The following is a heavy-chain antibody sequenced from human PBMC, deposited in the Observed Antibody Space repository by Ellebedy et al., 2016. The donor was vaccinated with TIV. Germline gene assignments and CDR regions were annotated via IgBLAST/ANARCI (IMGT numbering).Heavy chain of an antibody. V-gene: IGHV3-74*01. CDR3: ARAGSYLSEAVFY. CDR2: MDSGGSTT. Sequence: GESLKISXAASGFTFSDYYMSWIRQAPGKGLVWVSRMDSGGSTTDYADSVKGRFTISRDNAKNTLYLQMDSLRAEDTAVYYCARAGSYLSEAVFYWGQGTLVTVSS. J-gene: IGHJ4*02. D-gene: IGHD3-10*01. CDR1: GFTFSDYY.